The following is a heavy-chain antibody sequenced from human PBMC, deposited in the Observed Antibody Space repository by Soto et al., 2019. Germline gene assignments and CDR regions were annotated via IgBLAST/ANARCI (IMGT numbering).Heavy chain of an antibody. CDR2: INHSGST. V-gene: IGHV4-34*01. Sequence: QVQLQQWGAGLLKPSETLSLTCAVYGGSFSGYYWSWIRQPPGKGLEWIGEINHSGSTNYNPSLKSRVTISVDTSKNQFSLKPSSVTAADTAVYYCARSRVYSSSWYNWFDPWGQGTLVTVSS. J-gene: IGHJ5*02. D-gene: IGHD6-13*01. CDR3: ARSRVYSSSWYNWFDP. CDR1: GGSFSGYY.